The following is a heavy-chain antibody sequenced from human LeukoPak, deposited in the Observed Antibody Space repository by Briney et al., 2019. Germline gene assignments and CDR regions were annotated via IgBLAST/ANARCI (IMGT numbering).Heavy chain of an antibody. Sequence: GGSLRLSCAASGFTFSSYAMSWVRQAPGKGLEWVSGISGSGGSTYYADSVKGRFTISRDNSKNTLYLQMNSLRAEETAVYYRAKGHGGLDYWGQGTLVTVSS. CDR1: GFTFSSYA. CDR3: AKGHGGLDY. V-gene: IGHV3-23*01. CDR2: ISGSGGST. D-gene: IGHD2-15*01. J-gene: IGHJ4*02.